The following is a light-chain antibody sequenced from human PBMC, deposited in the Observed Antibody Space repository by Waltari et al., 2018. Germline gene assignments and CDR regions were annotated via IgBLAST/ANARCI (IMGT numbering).Light chain of an antibody. CDR1: KLGNKY. CDR3: QAWDSRTAV. J-gene: IGLJ2*01. CDR2: QEN. Sequence: SYELSQSPSVSVSLGQTASITCAGDKLGNKYVSWYRQRPGQSPVLVIYQENRRPSGITERFSGSNSGNTATLTISGTQAMDEADYYCQAWDSRTAVFGGGTKLTVL. V-gene: IGLV3-1*01.